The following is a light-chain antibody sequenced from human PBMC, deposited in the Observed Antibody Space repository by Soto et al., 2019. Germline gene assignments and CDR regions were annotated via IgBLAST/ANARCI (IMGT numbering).Light chain of an antibody. V-gene: IGKV3-15*01. CDR1: QSVSSN. CDR2: GAS. J-gene: IGKJ5*01. CDR3: QQYNNWPPT. Sequence: EIVMTQSPATLSVSPGERATLSCRASQSVSSNLAWYQQKPGQAPRLLIYGASTRATGIPARFSGSGSGTEFTLTISSLQSEDFADYYGQQYNNWPPTCGQGTRLEIK.